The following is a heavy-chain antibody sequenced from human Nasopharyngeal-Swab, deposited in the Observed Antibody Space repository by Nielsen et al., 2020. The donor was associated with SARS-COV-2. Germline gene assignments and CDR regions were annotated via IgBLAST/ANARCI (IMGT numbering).Heavy chain of an antibody. CDR3: ARQIWSGSHLVWGHNNWLDP. CDR2: IYHIGST. J-gene: IGHJ5*02. V-gene: IGHV4-38-2*01. D-gene: IGHD3-3*01. Sequence: SETLSLTCAVSGYSISSVSYWCWIRQPPGKGLEWIGSIYHIGSTYYNPSLKSRVTISVDTSKNQFSLKLSSVTAADTDVYYCARQIWSGSHLVWGHNNWLDPWGQGTLVTVSS. CDR1: GYSISSVSY.